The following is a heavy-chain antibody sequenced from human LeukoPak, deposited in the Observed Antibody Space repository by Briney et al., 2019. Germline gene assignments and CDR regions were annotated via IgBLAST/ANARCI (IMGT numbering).Heavy chain of an antibody. CDR3: ARHILTGDMYY. J-gene: IGHJ4*02. V-gene: IGHV3-66*04. CDR2: IYSGGTT. Sequence: GGSLRLSCAASGFTVSSNYMSWVRQAPGKGLEWVSVIYSGGTTYYADSVKGRFTISRDNSKNTLYPQMNSLRAEDTAVYYCARHILTGDMYYWGQGTLVTVSS. D-gene: IGHD7-27*01. CDR1: GFTVSSNY.